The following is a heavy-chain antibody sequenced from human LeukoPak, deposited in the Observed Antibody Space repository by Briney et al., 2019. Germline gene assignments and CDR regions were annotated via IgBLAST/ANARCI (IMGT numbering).Heavy chain of an antibody. CDR2: IYTSGST. D-gene: IGHD3-3*01. CDR1: GGSISSYY. Sequence: SGTLSLTCTVSGGSISSYYWSWIRQPAGKGLEWIGRIYTSGSTNYNPSLKSRVTMSVDTSKNQFSLKLSSVTAADTAVYYCARDLADFWSGYLSSAFDIWGQGTMVTVSS. V-gene: IGHV4-4*07. CDR3: ARDLADFWSGYLSSAFDI. J-gene: IGHJ3*02.